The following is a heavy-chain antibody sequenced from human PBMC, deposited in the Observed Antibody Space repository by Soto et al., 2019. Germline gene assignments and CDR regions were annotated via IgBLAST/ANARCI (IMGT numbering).Heavy chain of an antibody. CDR1: GFTFSSYE. Sequence: PWVSMRLSCAASGFTFSSYEMNWVRQAPGKGLEWVSYISSSGSTIYYADSVKGRFTISRDNAKNSLYLQMNSLRAEDTAVYYCARDLSYYDSSGPSFDDWGPGPLVSVSS. D-gene: IGHD3-22*01. J-gene: IGHJ4*02. V-gene: IGHV3-48*03. CDR3: ARDLSYYDSSGPSFDD. CDR2: ISSSGSTI.